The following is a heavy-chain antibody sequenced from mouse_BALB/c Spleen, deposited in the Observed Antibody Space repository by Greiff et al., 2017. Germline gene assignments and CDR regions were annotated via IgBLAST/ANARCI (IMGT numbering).Heavy chain of an antibody. V-gene: IGHV2-9*02. J-gene: IGHJ3*01. Sequence: VKLMESGPGLVAPSQSLSITCTVSGFSLTSYGVHWVRQPPGKGLEWLGVIWAGGSTNYNSALMSRLSISKDNSKSQVFLKMNSLQTDDTAMYYCERENYDHAFAYWGQGTLVTVSA. CDR3: ERENYDHAFAY. D-gene: IGHD2-4*01. CDR1: GFSLTSYG. CDR2: IWAGGST.